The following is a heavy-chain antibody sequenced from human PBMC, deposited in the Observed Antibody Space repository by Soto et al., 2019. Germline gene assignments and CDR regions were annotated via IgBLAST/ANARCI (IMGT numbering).Heavy chain of an antibody. CDR2: IRVYKGNT. D-gene: IGHD2-2*01. Sequence: GQLGQSGAEVKKPGASVRVSCKASGYTPINYGISWLRQAPGQGREGMGRIRVYKGNTKCAQKFQGRVTMTTDRSSRTAYMELRSLRSDDTAIYYCATVYGSRSWIQPGAYFAYWGQGTLVTVSS. CDR1: GYTPINYG. J-gene: IGHJ4*02. V-gene: IGHV1-18*01. CDR3: ATVYGSRSWIQPGAYFAY.